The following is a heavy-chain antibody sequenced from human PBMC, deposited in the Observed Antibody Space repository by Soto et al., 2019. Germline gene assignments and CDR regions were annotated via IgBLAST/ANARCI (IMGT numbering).Heavy chain of an antibody. Sequence: HSGRMALTCTVSGGSIRSYYWSWIRQTPGKGLEWIGYIYYSGSTNYNPSLKSRVTISVDTSKNQFSLKLSSVTAAETAVYYCARDLDWFDTWGQGTLVTVSS. CDR2: IYYSGST. CDR3: ARDLDWFDT. V-gene: IGHV4-59*01. CDR1: GGSIRSYY. J-gene: IGHJ5*02.